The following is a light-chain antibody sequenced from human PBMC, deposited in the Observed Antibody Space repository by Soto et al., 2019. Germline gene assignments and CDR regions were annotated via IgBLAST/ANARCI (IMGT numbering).Light chain of an antibody. CDR3: QQYNTYWT. V-gene: IGKV1-5*03. J-gene: IGKJ1*01. CDR1: QSINDW. Sequence: DIQLTQPPYTLSASVGDDVTITCRASQSINDWLAWYQQKPGKAPKLLIHKASSLKSGVPSRFSGSGSGTEFTLTISSLQPDDTATYFCQQYNTYWTFGQGGKVDIK. CDR2: KAS.